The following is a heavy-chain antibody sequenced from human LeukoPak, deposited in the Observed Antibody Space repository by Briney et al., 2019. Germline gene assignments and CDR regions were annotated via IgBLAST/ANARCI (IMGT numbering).Heavy chain of an antibody. J-gene: IGHJ3*02. CDR1: GGSFSGYY. V-gene: IGHV4-34*01. D-gene: IGHD3-9*01. CDR3: ARVYYDILTGYYYDAFDM. CDR2: INHSGST. Sequence: SETLSLTCAVYGGSFSGYYWSWIRQPPGKGLEWIGEINHSGSTNYNPSLKSRVIISVDTSKNQFSLRLSSVTAADTAVYFCARVYYDILTGYYYDAFDMWGQGTMVTVSS.